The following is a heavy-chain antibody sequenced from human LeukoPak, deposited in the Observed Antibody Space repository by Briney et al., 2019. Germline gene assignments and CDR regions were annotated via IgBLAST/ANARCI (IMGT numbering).Heavy chain of an antibody. V-gene: IGHV5-10-1*01. D-gene: IGHD3-10*01. Sequence: GESLKISCKGSGYSFTSYWISWARQMPGKGLEWMGRIDPSDSYTNYSPSFQGHVTISADKSISTAYLQWSSLKASDTAMYYCARHSYYGSGSYYMFDYWGQGTLVTVSS. CDR1: GYSFTSYW. CDR3: ARHSYYGSGSYYMFDY. J-gene: IGHJ4*02. CDR2: IDPSDSYT.